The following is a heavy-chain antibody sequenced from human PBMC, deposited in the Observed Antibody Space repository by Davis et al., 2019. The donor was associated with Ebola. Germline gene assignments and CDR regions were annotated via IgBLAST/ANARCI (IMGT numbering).Heavy chain of an antibody. CDR1: GYTFTSYA. CDR2: INAGNGNT. CDR3: ARGGVAYSDLDY. D-gene: IGHD2-21*01. V-gene: IGHV1-3*01. J-gene: IGHJ4*02. Sequence: ASVKVSCKASGYTFTSYAMHWVRQAPGQRLEWMGWINAGNGNTKYSQNFQGRVIITRDTSASTAYMELSSLRSEDTAVYFCARGGVAYSDLDYWGQGTLVAVSS.